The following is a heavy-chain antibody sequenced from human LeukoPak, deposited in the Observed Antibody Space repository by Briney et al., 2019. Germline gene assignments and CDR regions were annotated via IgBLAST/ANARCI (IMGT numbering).Heavy chain of an antibody. CDR1: GGSFSGYY. Sequence: PSETLSLTCAVYGGSFSGYYWSWIRQPPGKGLEWIGEINHSGSTNYNPSLKSRVTISVDTSKNQFSLKLSSVTAADTAVYYCARPYDFGGFDPWGQGTLVTVSS. J-gene: IGHJ5*02. D-gene: IGHD3-10*01. V-gene: IGHV4-34*01. CDR2: INHSGST. CDR3: ARPYDFGGFDP.